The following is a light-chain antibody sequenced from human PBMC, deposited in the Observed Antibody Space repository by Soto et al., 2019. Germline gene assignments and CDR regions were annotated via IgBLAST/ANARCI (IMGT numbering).Light chain of an antibody. CDR1: QSVSSTS. V-gene: IGKV3-20*01. CDR2: DAF. J-gene: IGKJ2*01. Sequence: EIVLTQSPGTLSLSPGERATLSCRASQSVSSTSLAWYRQKPGQAPRLLMYDAFSRATDIPDRIGGSGSGTDFTLTISSLEPEDFAVYYCQHYTDSPPSYTFGQGTKLEIK. CDR3: QHYTDSPPSYT.